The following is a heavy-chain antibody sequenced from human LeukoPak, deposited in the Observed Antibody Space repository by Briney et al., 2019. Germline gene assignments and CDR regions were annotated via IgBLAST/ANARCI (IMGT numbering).Heavy chain of an antibody. V-gene: IGHV3-74*01. CDR3: ARVNPSNSGFYAY. CDR2: ISSDGSTT. Sequence: PGGSLRLSCAASGFTFSRYWMHWVRQAPGKGLVWVSFISSDGSTTYADSVKGRFTISSDNAKDTLYLQMNSLRAEDTAVYYCARVNPSNSGFYAYWGKGTLVRVSS. J-gene: IGHJ1*01. CDR1: GFTFSRYW. D-gene: IGHD3-22*01.